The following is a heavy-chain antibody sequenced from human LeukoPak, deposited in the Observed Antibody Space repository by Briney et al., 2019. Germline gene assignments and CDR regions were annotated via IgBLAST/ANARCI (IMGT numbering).Heavy chain of an antibody. D-gene: IGHD4-11*01. CDR3: ARTTTPHYYMDV. V-gene: IGHV1-69*13. Sequence: GASVKVSCKASGGSFSTDVISWVRQAPGQGLEWMGGIIPIFGTANYAQKFQGRVTITADESTSTAYMELSSLRSEDTAVYYCARTTTPHYYMDVWGKGTTVTVSS. CDR2: IIPIFGTA. J-gene: IGHJ6*03. CDR1: GGSFSTDV.